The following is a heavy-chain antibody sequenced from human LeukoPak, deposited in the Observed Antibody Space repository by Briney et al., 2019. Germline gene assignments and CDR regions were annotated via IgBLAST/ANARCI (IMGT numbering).Heavy chain of an antibody. D-gene: IGHD3-10*01. CDR2: ISSSGGST. J-gene: IGHJ4*02. Sequence: GGSLRLSCAASGFTFSSYAMSWVRQAPGKGLEWVSAISSSGGSTYYADSGKGRFTISRDKSKNTLYLPMYSLSAQDTPVYYCAKDQSLVLLWFGELSGFDYWGQGTLVTVSS. CDR3: AKDQSLVLLWFGELSGFDY. V-gene: IGHV3-23*01. CDR1: GFTFSSYA.